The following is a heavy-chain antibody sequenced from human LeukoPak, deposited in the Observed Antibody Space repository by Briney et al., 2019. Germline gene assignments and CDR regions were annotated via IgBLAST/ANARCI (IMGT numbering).Heavy chain of an antibody. D-gene: IGHD4-23*01. CDR3: ARGGTDLRWVFEY. CDR1: GASISSTSYY. J-gene: IGHJ4*02. Sequence: KPSESLSLTCTVSGASISSTSYYWGWIRQTPGKGLEWIAEIHHNGNINYNPSLKSRVTISIHKSNNQFSLKLNSVTAADTAVYYCARGGTDLRWVFEYWGQGTLFTVSS. V-gene: IGHV4-39*07. CDR2: IHHNGNI.